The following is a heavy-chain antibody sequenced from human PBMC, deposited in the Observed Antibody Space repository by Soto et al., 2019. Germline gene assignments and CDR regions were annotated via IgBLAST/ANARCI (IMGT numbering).Heavy chain of an antibody. Sequence: GGSVRLSCAASGFTFSSYGMHWVRQAPGKGLEWVAVISYDGSNKYYADSVKGRFTISRDNSKNTLYLQMNSLRAEDTAVYYCAKDHRRIAVAAPLGPWGQGTLVTVS. CDR3: AKDHRRIAVAAPLGP. CDR1: GFTFSSYG. D-gene: IGHD6-19*01. J-gene: IGHJ5*02. CDR2: ISYDGSNK. V-gene: IGHV3-30*18.